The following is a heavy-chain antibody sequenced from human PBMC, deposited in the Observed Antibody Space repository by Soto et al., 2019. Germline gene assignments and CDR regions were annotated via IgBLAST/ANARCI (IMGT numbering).Heavy chain of an antibody. Sequence: GGSLRLSCAASGFTFSDYYMTWIRQAPGRGLEWVSYISSSGSTIYYADSVKGRFTISRDNAKNSLYLQMNSLRAEDTAVYYCARYDYYGSGSYYSSFDYWGQGTLVTVSS. CDR2: ISSSGSTI. V-gene: IGHV3-11*01. D-gene: IGHD3-10*01. CDR1: GFTFSDYY. CDR3: ARYDYYGSGSYYSSFDY. J-gene: IGHJ4*02.